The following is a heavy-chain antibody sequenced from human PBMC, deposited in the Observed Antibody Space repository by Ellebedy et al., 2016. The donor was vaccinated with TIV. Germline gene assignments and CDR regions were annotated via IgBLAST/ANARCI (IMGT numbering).Heavy chain of an antibody. CDR2: IYFGASDT. CDR3: ARRMVRGKGFDY. V-gene: IGHV5-51*01. D-gene: IGHD3-10*01. CDR1: GYSFNTYW. J-gene: IGHJ4*02. Sequence: GESLKISCKGSGYSFNTYWIAWVRQMPGKGLEWVGIIYFGASDTRYSPSFQGQATISADKSISTAYLQWNSLKASDTAIYYCARRMVRGKGFDYWGQGTLVTVSS.